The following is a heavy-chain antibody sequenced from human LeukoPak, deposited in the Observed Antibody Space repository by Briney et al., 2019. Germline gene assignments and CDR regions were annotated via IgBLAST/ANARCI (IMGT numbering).Heavy chain of an antibody. Sequence: PGGSLRLSCAASGFTLSSYGMHWVRQAPGKGLEWVAVISYDGNEKYLAASVKGRFTISRDNSKNTLDLQMNSLRAEDTAVYFCAREGYCGAGRCFFDYWGQGTLVTVSS. CDR3: AREGYCGAGRCFFDY. CDR2: ISYDGNEK. CDR1: GFTLSSYG. V-gene: IGHV3-33*01. D-gene: IGHD2-15*01. J-gene: IGHJ4*02.